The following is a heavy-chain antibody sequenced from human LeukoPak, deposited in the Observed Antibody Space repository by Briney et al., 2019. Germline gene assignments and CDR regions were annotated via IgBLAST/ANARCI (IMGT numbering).Heavy chain of an antibody. CDR2: IYYSGST. CDR3: ARGFCSGGSCYSAIFDY. CDR1: GGSISSYY. V-gene: IGHV4-59*01. D-gene: IGHD2-15*01. Sequence: PSETLSLTCTVSGGSISSYYWSWIRQPPRKGLEWIGYIYYSGSTKYNPSLKSRVSISVDTSKNQFSLKLSSVTAADTAVYYCARGFCSGGSCYSAIFDYWGQGTLVTVSS. J-gene: IGHJ4*02.